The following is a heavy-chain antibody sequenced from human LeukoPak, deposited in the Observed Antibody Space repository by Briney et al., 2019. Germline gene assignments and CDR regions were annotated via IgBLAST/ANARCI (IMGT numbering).Heavy chain of an antibody. CDR3: ARHPSLHSYCRVAFDY. CDR2: IYYSGST. D-gene: IGHD2-15*01. CDR1: GGSISSYY. J-gene: IGHJ4*02. V-gene: IGHV4-59*08. Sequence: SETLSLTCTVSGGSISSYYWGWIRQPPGKGLEWIGYIYYSGSTNYNPSLKSRVTISVDTSKNQFSLKLSSVTAADTAVYYCARHPSLHSYCRVAFDYWGQGTLVTVSS.